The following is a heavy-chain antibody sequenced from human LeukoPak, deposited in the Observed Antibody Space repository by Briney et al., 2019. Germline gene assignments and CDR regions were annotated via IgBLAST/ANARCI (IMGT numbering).Heavy chain of an antibody. Sequence: SVKVSCKASGGTFSSYAISWVRQAPGQGLEWMGRIIPIFGTANYAQKFQGRVTITTGESTSTAYMELSSLRSEDTAVYYCARDQYYYDSSGYRFDYWGQGTLVTVSS. D-gene: IGHD3-22*01. CDR1: GGTFSSYA. J-gene: IGHJ4*02. CDR2: IIPIFGTA. CDR3: ARDQYYYDSSGYRFDY. V-gene: IGHV1-69*05.